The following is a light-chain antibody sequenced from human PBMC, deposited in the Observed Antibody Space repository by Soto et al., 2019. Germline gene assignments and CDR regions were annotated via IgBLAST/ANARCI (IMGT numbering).Light chain of an antibody. CDR2: VAS. Sequence: EIVLTQSPGTLSLSPGERATLSCRASQSVSSSYLAWYQQKPGQAPRLLIYVASSRATGIPDRFSGSGSGTDFTLTISRLEPEDFAVYYCQQYGSSPWTFGQGNKVDIK. CDR1: QSVSSSY. CDR3: QQYGSSPWT. V-gene: IGKV3-20*01. J-gene: IGKJ1*01.